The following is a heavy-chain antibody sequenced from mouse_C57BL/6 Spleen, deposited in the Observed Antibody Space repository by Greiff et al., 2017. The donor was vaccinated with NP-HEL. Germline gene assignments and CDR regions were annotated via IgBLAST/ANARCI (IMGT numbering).Heavy chain of an antibody. J-gene: IGHJ1*03. V-gene: IGHV1-59*01. CDR1: GYTFTSYW. CDR2: IDPSDSYT. Sequence: VQLQQPGAELVRPGTSVKLSCKASGYTFTSYWMHWVKHRPGQGLEWIGVIDPSDSYTNYNQKFKGKATLTVDTSSSTAYMQLSSLTSEDSAVYYCARGALTGRYFDVWGTGTTVTVSS. D-gene: IGHD4-1*01. CDR3: ARGALTGRYFDV.